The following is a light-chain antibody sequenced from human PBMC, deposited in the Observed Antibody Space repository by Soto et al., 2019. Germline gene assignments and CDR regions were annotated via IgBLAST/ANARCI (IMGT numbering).Light chain of an antibody. CDR3: QQSNKYPWT. Sequence: DIQMTQSPSTLSASVGDRVTITCRASQYIHNYLAWYQQKPGEAPKLLIYEAANLESGVPSRCSGSGTGTEFTLTISSLQPDDFATYYCQQSNKYPWTFGQGPMVEI. V-gene: IGKV1-5*03. CDR2: EAA. J-gene: IGKJ1*01. CDR1: QYIHNY.